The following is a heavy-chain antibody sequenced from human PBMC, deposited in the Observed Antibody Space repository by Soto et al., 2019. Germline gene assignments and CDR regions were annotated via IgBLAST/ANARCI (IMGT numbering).Heavy chain of an antibody. CDR1: GYIFSSFY. CDR2: TSGYSGNS. J-gene: IGHJ3*01. V-gene: IGHV1-18*01. CDR3: ARDFFGDVGAFDL. Sequence: GASVKVSCKASGYIFSSFYINWVRQAPGQGLEWMGWTSGYSGNSKYAQKFQGRVTMTTDTSTHTGYMEMRSPTTDDTAVYYCARDFFGDVGAFDLWAQGTMVTVSS. D-gene: IGHD2-21*01.